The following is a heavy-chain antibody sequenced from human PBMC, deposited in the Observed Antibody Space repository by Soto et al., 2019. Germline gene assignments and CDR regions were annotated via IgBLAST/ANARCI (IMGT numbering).Heavy chain of an antibody. D-gene: IGHD6-13*01. J-gene: IGHJ3*01. CDR1: EGTFSRFP. Sequence: QVQLAQSGAEVKKPGSSVKVSCKASEGTFSRFPISWVRQAPGQGLEWMGGILPLSGTPNYGQKFQGRVTISADKSTRTVKREVRSLRSGDTAVYYWGRKGKHGSTPPFNLWGQGTRVPVAS. CDR2: ILPLSGTP. V-gene: IGHV1-69*06. CDR3: GRKGKHGSTPPFNL.